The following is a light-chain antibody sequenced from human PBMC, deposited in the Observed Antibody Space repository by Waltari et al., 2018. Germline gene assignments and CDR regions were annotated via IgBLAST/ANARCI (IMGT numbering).Light chain of an antibody. Sequence: QSVLTQPPSVSGAPGQRVTISCPGSSSNIGAGYDVHWYQQLPGTAPKLLIYGNTNRPSGVPDRISASKSGTSASLAITGLQAEDEADYYCQSYDSSLSSSVFGPGTQVTVL. CDR1: SSNIGAGYD. V-gene: IGLV1-40*01. CDR2: GNT. CDR3: QSYDSSLSSSV. J-gene: IGLJ1*01.